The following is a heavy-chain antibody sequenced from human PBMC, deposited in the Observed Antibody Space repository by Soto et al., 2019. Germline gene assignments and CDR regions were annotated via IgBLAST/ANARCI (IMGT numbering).Heavy chain of an antibody. CDR3: ARDQGSSGHYGMDV. Sequence: QVQLVESGGGVVQPGRSLRLSCAASGFTFSSYAMHWVRQAPGKGLEWVAVISYDGSNKYYADSVKGRFTISRDNFKNTLYLQMNSLRAEDTAVYYCARDQGSSGHYGMDVWGQGTTVTVSS. CDR2: ISYDGSNK. D-gene: IGHD6-19*01. CDR1: GFTFSSYA. V-gene: IGHV3-30-3*01. J-gene: IGHJ6*02.